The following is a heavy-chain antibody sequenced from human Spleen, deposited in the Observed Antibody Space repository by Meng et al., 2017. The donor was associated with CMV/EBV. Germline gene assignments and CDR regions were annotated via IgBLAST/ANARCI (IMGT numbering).Heavy chain of an antibody. CDR3: AKASAYDSRTRYDGMDV. J-gene: IGHJ6*02. CDR1: GFTFNNFA. V-gene: IGHV3-23*01. CDR2: ISGSGGIT. Sequence: GESLKISCAASGFTFNNFAMSWVRQAPGKGLEWGSGISGSGGITSTADSVKGRFTISRDNSKNTLYVQMNSLRAEDTAIYYCAKASAYDSRTRYDGMDVWGQGTTVTVSS. D-gene: IGHD3-22*01.